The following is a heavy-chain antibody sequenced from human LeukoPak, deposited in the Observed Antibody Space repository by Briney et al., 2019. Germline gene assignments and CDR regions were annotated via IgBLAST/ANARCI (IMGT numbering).Heavy chain of an antibody. D-gene: IGHD1-26*01. J-gene: IGHJ4*02. V-gene: IGHV4-34*01. Sequence: SETLSLTCAVYGGSFSGYYWSWIRQPPGKGLEWIGEINHSGSTKYNPSLKSRVTMSGDTSKNHFSLKLRSVTAADTAVYYCASGSYWLDYWGQGTLVTVSS. CDR2: INHSGST. CDR1: GGSFSGYY. CDR3: ASGSYWLDY.